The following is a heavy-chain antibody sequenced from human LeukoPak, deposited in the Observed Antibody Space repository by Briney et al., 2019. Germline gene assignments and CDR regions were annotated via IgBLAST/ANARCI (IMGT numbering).Heavy chain of an antibody. J-gene: IGHJ4*02. CDR2: ISSSSSYI. CDR3: AREKMGIAVAGPFDY. Sequence: GGSLRLSCAASGFTFSSYSMNWVRQAPGKGLEWVSSISSSSSYIYYADSVKGRFTISRDNAKNSLYLQMNSLRAEDTAVYYCAREKMGIAVAGPFDYWGQGTLVTVSS. D-gene: IGHD6-19*01. V-gene: IGHV3-21*01. CDR1: GFTFSSYS.